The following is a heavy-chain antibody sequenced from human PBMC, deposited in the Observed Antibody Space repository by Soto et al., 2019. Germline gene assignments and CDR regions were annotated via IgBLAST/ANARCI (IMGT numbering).Heavy chain of an antibody. Sequence: PSETLSLTCTVSGSSLSSACYYWTWIRQHPGKVLEWIAYIYYSWKSDYNPSLKSRVNISRHTSNNHFALKLSSVTAADTDVYNCGRSRVLMSFDKVWGSVGGAIENLGRGGLVNVSS. CDR1: GSSLSSACYY. CDR2: IYYSWKS. V-gene: IGHV4-31*03. D-gene: IGHD3-16*01. J-gene: IGHJ1*01. CDR3: GRSRVLMSFDKVWGSVGGAIEN.